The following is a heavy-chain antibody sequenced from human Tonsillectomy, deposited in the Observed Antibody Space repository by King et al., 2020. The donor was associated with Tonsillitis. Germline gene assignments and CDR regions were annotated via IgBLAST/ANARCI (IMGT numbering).Heavy chain of an antibody. CDR2: ISVSGGST. Sequence: VQLVVSGGGLVQPGGSLRLSCAASGFTFSSYALNWVRQAPGKGLEWASAISVSGGSTYYADSVKGRFTIARYNSKNTLYLQMNSLRAEDTAVYYCAKDFRGYSSSWFDAFDIWGQGTMVTVSS. CDR3: AKDFRGYSSSWFDAFDI. V-gene: IGHV3-23*04. J-gene: IGHJ3*02. D-gene: IGHD6-13*01. CDR1: GFTFSSYA.